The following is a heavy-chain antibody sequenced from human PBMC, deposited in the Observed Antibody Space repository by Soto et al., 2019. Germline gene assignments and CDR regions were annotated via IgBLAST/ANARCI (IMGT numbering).Heavy chain of an antibody. J-gene: IGHJ4*02. CDR3: VSQRTTVLTPAYFDY. V-gene: IGHV4-39*01. D-gene: IGHD4-4*01. Sequence: PSETLSLTCTVSGGSVTNSSYYWGWIRQSPGKGLEWIGSVYYRGRSYSKSSVKRRVTISVDTSKKQFSLNLNSVTASDTAVYFCVSQRTTVLTPAYFDYWGPGALVTVSS. CDR1: GGSVTNSSYY. CDR2: VYYRGRS.